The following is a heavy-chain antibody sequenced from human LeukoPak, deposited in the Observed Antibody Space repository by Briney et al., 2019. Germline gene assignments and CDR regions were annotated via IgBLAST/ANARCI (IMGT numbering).Heavy chain of an antibody. D-gene: IGHD1-20*01. CDR1: GGSISSSTTYY. CDR2: IYYSGST. CDR3: ARITAYYYYYYMDV. J-gene: IGHJ6*03. V-gene: IGHV4-30-4*08. Sequence: SETLSLSCTVSGGSISSSTTYYWGWIRQPPGKGLEWIGYIYYSGSTYYNPSLKSRVTISVDTSKNQFSLKLSSVTAADTAVYYCARITAYYYYYYMDVWGKGTTVTVSS.